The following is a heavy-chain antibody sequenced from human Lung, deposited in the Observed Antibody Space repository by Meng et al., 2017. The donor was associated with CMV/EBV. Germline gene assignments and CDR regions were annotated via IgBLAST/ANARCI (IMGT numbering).Heavy chain of an antibody. CDR2: IIPIFGTA. Sequence: SXXVSXXASGGTFSSYAISWVRQAPGQGLEWMGGIIPIFGTANYAQKFQGRVTITTDESTSTAYMELSSLRSEDTAVYYCARGKDIVVVPAAYTFDYWGQGTXVTVSS. CDR1: GGTFSSYA. CDR3: ARGKDIVVVPAAYTFDY. V-gene: IGHV1-69*05. D-gene: IGHD2-2*01. J-gene: IGHJ4*02.